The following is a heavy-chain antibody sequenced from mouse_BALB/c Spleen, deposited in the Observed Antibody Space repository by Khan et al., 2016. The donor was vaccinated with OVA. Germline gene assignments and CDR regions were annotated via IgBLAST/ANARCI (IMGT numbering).Heavy chain of an antibody. J-gene: IGHJ3*01. CDR1: GYTFTSYT. CDR3: VRDRAYYSNEGWFAY. CDR2: INPNNGYT. Sequence: QVRLQQSGAELARPGASVKMSCKASGYTFTSYTIHWIKMRPGQGLEWIGYINPNNGYTNYNQKFKDKATLTADKSSTTAYMQLSSLTSDDSAVDNCVRDRAYYSNEGWFAYWGQGTLVTVSA. V-gene: IGHV1-4*01. D-gene: IGHD2-5*01.